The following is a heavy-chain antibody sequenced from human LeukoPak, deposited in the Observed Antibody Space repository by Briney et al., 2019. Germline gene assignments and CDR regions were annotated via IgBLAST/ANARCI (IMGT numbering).Heavy chain of an antibody. Sequence: KASETLSLTCSVSGGFINSYWCSWIRQPAGKGLEFIGRIYTTGMTNYNPSLKRLVSMSVDTSKNQFSLEMTSVTDADTAVYFCARAGYTISSYRFDYCGQGALVTVSS. J-gene: IGHJ4*02. D-gene: IGHD3-16*02. CDR1: GGFINSYW. CDR2: IYTTGMT. CDR3: ARAGYTISSYRFDY. V-gene: IGHV4-4*07.